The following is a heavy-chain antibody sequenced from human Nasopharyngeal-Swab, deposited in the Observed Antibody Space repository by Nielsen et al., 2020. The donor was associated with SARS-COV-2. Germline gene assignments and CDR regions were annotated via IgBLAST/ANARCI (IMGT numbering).Heavy chain of an antibody. J-gene: IGHJ6*03. CDR3: ARDYCSSTSCYVKNYMDV. CDR2: IWYDGSNK. Sequence: GGSLRLSCAASGFTFSSYGMHWVRQAPGKGLEWVAVIWYDGSNKYYADSVKGRFTISRDNSKNTLYLQMNSLRAEDTAVYYCARDYCSSTSCYVKNYMDVWGKGTTVTVSS. CDR1: GFTFSSYG. D-gene: IGHD2-2*01. V-gene: IGHV3-33*01.